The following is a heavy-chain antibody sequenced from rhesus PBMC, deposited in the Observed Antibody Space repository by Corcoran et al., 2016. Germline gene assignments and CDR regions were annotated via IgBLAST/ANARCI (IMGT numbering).Heavy chain of an antibody. CDR1: GGSISSNY. Sequence: QVQRQESGPGLEKPSEILSLTCAGPGGSISSNYWSWTRQPPGKGLEWIGRIYGSGGSTDYNPSLKSRVTISTDTSKNQFSLKLSSVTAADTAVYYCASAVGYSNYGDVWGPGVLVTVSS. V-gene: IGHV4-160*01. D-gene: IGHD4-23*01. CDR2: IYGSGGST. J-gene: IGHJ5-1*01. CDR3: ASAVGYSNYGDV.